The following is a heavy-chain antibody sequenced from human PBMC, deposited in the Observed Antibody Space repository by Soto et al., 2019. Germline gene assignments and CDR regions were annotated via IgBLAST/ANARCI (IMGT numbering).Heavy chain of an antibody. CDR2: ISWNSGSI. J-gene: IGHJ4*02. CDR3: AKDVESDLTGPGVN. Sequence: GGSLRLSCAASGFTFDDYAMHWVRQGPGKGLEWVSGISWNSGSIGYAASVKGRFTISRDNAKNSLYLQMNSLRAEDTALYFCAKDVESDLTGPGVNWGQGTLVTVSS. CDR1: GFTFDDYA. D-gene: IGHD3-9*01. V-gene: IGHV3-9*01.